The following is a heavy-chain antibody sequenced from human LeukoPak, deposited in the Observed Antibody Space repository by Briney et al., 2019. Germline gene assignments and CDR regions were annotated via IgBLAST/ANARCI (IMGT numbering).Heavy chain of an antibody. CDR3: ARHGWASIAARLDY. CDR1: GGSISSSSYY. CDR2: IYYSGST. Sequence: SETLSLTCTVSGGSISSSSYYWGWIRQPPGKGLEWIGSIYYSGSTNYNPSLKSRVTISVDTSKNQFSLNLSSVTAAGTAVYYCARHGWASIAARLDYWGQGTLVTVSS. D-gene: IGHD6-6*01. J-gene: IGHJ4*02. V-gene: IGHV4-39*01.